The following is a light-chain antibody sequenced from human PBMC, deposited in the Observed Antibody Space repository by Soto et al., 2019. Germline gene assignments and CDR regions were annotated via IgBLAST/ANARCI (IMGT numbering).Light chain of an antibody. V-gene: IGLV1-47*01. J-gene: IGLJ1*01. CDR3: AAWDDSLISFYV. CDR2: RNN. CDR1: SSNIGSNY. Sequence: QSVLTQPPSASGTPGQRVTISCSGSSSNIGSNYVYWYQQLPGTAPKLLIYRNNQRPSGVPDRFSGSKSGTSASLAISGLRSEDEVVYYSAAWDDSLISFYVFRTGTMVPV.